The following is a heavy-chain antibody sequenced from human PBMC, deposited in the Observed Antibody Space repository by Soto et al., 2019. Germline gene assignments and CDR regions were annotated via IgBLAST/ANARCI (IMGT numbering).Heavy chain of an antibody. CDR3: ARRTLMAYWFDP. Sequence: ASVKVSCKASGGTFSSYAISWVRQAPGQGLEWMGGIIPIFGTANYAQKFQGRFTITADESTSTAYMELSSLRSEDTAVYYCARRTLMAYWFDPWGQGTLVTVSS. CDR2: IIPIFGTA. CDR1: GGTFSSYA. V-gene: IGHV1-69*13. J-gene: IGHJ5*02.